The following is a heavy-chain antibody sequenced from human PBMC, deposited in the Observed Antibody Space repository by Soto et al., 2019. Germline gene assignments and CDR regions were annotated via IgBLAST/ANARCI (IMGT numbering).Heavy chain of an antibody. Sequence: GGSLRLSCAASGFTFSSYAMSWVRQATGKGLEWVSAISGSGGSTYYADSVKGRFTISRDNSKNTLYLQMNSLRAEDTAVYYCAKDKTIFGVVIPNPDAFDIWGQGTMVTVSS. CDR3: AKDKTIFGVVIPNPDAFDI. D-gene: IGHD3-3*01. CDR1: GFTFSSYA. CDR2: ISGSGGST. V-gene: IGHV3-23*01. J-gene: IGHJ3*02.